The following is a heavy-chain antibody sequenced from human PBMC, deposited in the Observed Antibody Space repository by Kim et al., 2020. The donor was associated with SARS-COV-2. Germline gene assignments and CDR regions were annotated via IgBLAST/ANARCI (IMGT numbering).Heavy chain of an antibody. D-gene: IGHD2-15*01. CDR3: AKDGAAGAFEY. CDR1: GFTFSSYA. J-gene: IGHJ4*02. V-gene: IGHV3-23*01. Sequence: GGSLRLSCAASGFTFSSYAMFWVRQAPGRGLEWVSAISGSGDSTYHADSVKGRFTISRDNSKNTLFLQMNSLRVEDTAVYYCAKDGAAGAFEYWGQGTLV. CDR2: ISGSGDST.